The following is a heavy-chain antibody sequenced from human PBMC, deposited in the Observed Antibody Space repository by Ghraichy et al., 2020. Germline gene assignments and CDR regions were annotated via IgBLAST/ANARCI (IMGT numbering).Heavy chain of an antibody. Sequence: GESPRLSCAASGFTFSSYWMSWVRQAPGKGLEWVANIKQDGSEKYYVDSVKGRFTISRDNAKNSLYLQMNSLRAEDTAVYYCATERTYAFDIWGQGTMVTVSS. V-gene: IGHV3-7*01. J-gene: IGHJ3*02. CDR3: ATERTYAFDI. CDR2: IKQDGSEK. CDR1: GFTFSSYW.